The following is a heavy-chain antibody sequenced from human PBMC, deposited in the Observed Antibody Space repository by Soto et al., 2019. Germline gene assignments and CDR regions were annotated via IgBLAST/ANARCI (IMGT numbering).Heavy chain of an antibody. J-gene: IGHJ6*02. V-gene: IGHV4-39*01. D-gene: IGHD6-19*01. CDR2: IYYSGST. CDR3: ASAVSGWFPLPMDF. Sequence: SETLSLTCTVSGGSISSSSYYWGWIRQPPGKGLEWIGSIYYSGSTYYNPSLKSRVTISVDTSKNQFSLKLSSVTATDTAVYYCASAVSGWFPLPMDFWGQGTTVTVSS. CDR1: GGSISSSSYY.